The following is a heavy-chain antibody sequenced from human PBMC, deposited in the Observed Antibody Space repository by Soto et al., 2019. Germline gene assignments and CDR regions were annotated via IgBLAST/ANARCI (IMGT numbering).Heavy chain of an antibody. CDR1: GFTFSSYA. Sequence: QVQLVESGGGVVQPGRSLRLSCAASGFTFSSYAMHWVRQAPGKGLEWVAVISYDGSNKYYADSVKGRFTISRDNSKNTRYLQMNSLRAEDTAVYYCARRAPSPYEGDAFDIWGQGTMVTVSS. CDR2: ISYDGSNK. CDR3: ARRAPSPYEGDAFDI. J-gene: IGHJ3*02. V-gene: IGHV3-30-3*01. D-gene: IGHD3-16*01.